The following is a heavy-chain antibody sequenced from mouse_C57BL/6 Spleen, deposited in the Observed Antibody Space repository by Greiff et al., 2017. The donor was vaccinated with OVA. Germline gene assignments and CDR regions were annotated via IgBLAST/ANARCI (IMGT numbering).Heavy chain of an antibody. Sequence: VQLQQPGAELVRPGSSVKLSCKASGYTFTSYWMHWVKQRPIQGLEWIGNIDPSDSETHYNQKFKDKATLTVDKSSSTAYMQLSSLTSEDSAVYYCARGGRGGYFDYWGQGTTLTVSS. V-gene: IGHV1-52*01. J-gene: IGHJ2*01. CDR3: ARGGRGGYFDY. CDR2: IDPSDSET. D-gene: IGHD3-3*01. CDR1: GYTFTSYW.